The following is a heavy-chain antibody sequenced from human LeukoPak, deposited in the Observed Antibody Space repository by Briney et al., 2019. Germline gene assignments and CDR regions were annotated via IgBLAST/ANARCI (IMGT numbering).Heavy chain of an antibody. CDR3: ARDLDTAMVRSFDY. CDR2: INPNSGGT. V-gene: IGHV1-2*02. CDR1: GYTFTGYY. D-gene: IGHD5-18*01. Sequence: ASVKVSCKASGYTFTGYYMHWVRQAPGQGLEWMGWINPNSGGTNYAQKFQGRVTMTRDTSISTAYMELSRLRSDDTAVYYCARDLDTAMVRSFDYWGQGTLVTVSS. J-gene: IGHJ4*02.